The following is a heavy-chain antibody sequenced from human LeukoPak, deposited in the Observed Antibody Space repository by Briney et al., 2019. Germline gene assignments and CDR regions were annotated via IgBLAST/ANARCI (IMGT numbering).Heavy chain of an antibody. J-gene: IGHJ4*02. D-gene: IGHD1-26*01. CDR2: ISYDGSNK. V-gene: IGHV3-30*01. Sequence: GRSLRLSCAASGFTFSDYAMHWVRQAPGKGLEWVAIISYDGSNKYFADSVKGRFTISRDNSKNTLYLQMNSLRAEDTAVYYCARVASGTYYVIDYWGQGALVTVSS. CDR3: ARVASGTYYVIDY. CDR1: GFTFSDYA.